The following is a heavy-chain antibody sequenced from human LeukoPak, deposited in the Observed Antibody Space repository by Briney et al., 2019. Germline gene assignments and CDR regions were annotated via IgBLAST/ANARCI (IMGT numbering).Heavy chain of an antibody. CDR1: GYTFTGYY. CDR3: ARIMIVGYLGLFDP. CDR2: INPNSGDT. D-gene: IGHD3-22*01. J-gene: IGHJ5*02. Sequence: ASVKVSCKASGYTFTGYYMHWVRQAPGQGLEWMGWINPNSGDTNCAQKFQGRVTMTRDTSISTAYMELSRLRSDDTAVYYYARIMIVGYLGLFDPWGQGTLVTVSS. V-gene: IGHV1-2*02.